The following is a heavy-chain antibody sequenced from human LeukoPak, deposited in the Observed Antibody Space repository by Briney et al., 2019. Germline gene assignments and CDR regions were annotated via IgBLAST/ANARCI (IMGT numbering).Heavy chain of an antibody. D-gene: IGHD2-2*01. V-gene: IGHV3-23*01. J-gene: IGHJ4*02. CDR3: ARSPPIYCSSTTCPFDS. CDR2: ISGSGGST. Sequence: PGGSLRLSCAASGFTFNSYAMSWVRQAPGKGLEGLSAISGSGGSTYYADSVKGRFTISRDNSKSTLYLQLNSLRAGDTAVYYCARSPPIYCSSTTCPFDSWGQGTLVTVSS. CDR1: GFTFNSYA.